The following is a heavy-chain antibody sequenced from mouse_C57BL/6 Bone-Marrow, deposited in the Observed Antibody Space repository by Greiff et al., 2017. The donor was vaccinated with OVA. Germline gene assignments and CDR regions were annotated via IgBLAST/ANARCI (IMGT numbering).Heavy chain of an antibody. Sequence: QVQLQQPGAELVKPGASVKLSCKASGYTFTSYWMHWVKQRPGQGLEWIGMIHPNSGSTNYNEKFKSKATLTVDKSSSTSYMQLSSLTSEESAGYYGGRLNYYGSSYFDYWGQGTTLTVSS. CDR2: IHPNSGST. V-gene: IGHV1-64*01. D-gene: IGHD1-1*01. CDR1: GYTFTSYW. CDR3: GRLNYYGSSYFDY. J-gene: IGHJ2*01.